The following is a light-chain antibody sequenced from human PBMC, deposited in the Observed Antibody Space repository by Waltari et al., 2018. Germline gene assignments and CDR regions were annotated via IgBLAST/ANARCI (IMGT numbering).Light chain of an antibody. CDR1: KLVDKY. CDR2: QES. J-gene: IGLJ2*01. V-gene: IGLV3-1*01. Sequence: DLTQPPSVSVSPGQTATITCSGEKLVDKYVCWYQQKPGLSPVLGIHQESERPSGIPERFSGSNSGNTATLTIRGTQAVDEADYYCQTWDSGTVLFGGGTKVTVL. CDR3: QTWDSGTVL.